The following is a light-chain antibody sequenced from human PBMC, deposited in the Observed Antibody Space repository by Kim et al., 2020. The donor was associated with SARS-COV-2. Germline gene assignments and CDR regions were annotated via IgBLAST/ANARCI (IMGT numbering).Light chain of an antibody. CDR2: WAS. V-gene: IGKV4-1*01. CDR3: QQYYSNPRT. CDR1: QSVLYWSNQKNY. J-gene: IGKJ1*01. Sequence: ATINCTSSQSVLYWSNQKNYLAWCQQKPGQPPKLLICWASTRDSGVPDRFSGSGSGTDFTLTISSLQAEDVAVYYCQQYYSNPRTFGQGTKVDIK.